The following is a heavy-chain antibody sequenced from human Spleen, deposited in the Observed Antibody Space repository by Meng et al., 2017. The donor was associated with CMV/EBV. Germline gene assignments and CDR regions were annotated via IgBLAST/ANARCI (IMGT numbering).Heavy chain of an antibody. CDR1: GGTFSSYG. Sequence: SVKVSCKASGGTFSSYGISWVRQAPGQGLEWMGRIIPILGIANYAQKFQGRVTITADKSTSTAYMELSSLRSEDTAVYYCARVVGSSSKAAFYYYGMDVWGQGTTVTVSS. CDR3: ARVVGSSSKAAFYYYGMDV. V-gene: IGHV1-69*04. CDR2: IIPILGIA. D-gene: IGHD6-6*01. J-gene: IGHJ6*02.